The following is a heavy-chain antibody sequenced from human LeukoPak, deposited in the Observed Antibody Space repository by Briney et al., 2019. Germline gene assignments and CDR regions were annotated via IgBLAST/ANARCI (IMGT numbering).Heavy chain of an antibody. CDR3: ARGAEYFYDSSALLHY. V-gene: IGHV3-74*01. CDR1: GLTFSYHC. J-gene: IGHJ4*02. Sequence: GGSLRLSCAASGLTFSYHCMHWVRQAPGKGLVWVSRIQNDGTFTTYADSVKGRFTISRDNTKNTLYLQMNSLRVEDTAVYYCARGAEYFYDSSALLHYWGQGIMVTVSS. D-gene: IGHD3-22*01. CDR2: IQNDGTFT.